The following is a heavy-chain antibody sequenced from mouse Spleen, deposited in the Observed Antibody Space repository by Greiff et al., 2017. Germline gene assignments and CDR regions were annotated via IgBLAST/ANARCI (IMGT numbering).Heavy chain of an antibody. Sequence: VQLQQPGAELVRPGASVKLSCKASGYTFTSYWINWVKQRPGQGLEWIGNIYPSDSYTNYNQKFKDKATLTVDKSSSTAYMQLSSPTSEDSAVYYCTRYGTVVPFDYWGQGTTLTVSS. CDR3: TRYGTVVPFDY. D-gene: IGHD1-1*01. V-gene: IGHV1-69*02. CDR1: GYTFTSYW. CDR2: IYPSDSYT. J-gene: IGHJ2*01.